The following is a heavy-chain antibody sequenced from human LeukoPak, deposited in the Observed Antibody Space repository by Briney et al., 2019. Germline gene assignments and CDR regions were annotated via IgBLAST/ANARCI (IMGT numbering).Heavy chain of an antibody. Sequence: GSSLRLSCAASGFTFSSYGMHWVRQAPGKGLEWVAVISYDGSNKHYADSVKGRFTISRDNSKNTLYLQMNSLRAEDTAAYYWAKNRFQQLVQLIDYWGQGTLVTVSS. J-gene: IGHJ4*02. D-gene: IGHD6-13*01. CDR3: AKNRFQQLVQLIDY. CDR2: ISYDGSNK. V-gene: IGHV3-30*18. CDR1: GFTFSSYG.